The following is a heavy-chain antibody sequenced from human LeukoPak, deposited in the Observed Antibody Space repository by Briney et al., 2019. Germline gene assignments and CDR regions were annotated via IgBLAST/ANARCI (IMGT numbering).Heavy chain of an antibody. J-gene: IGHJ4*02. CDR2: IYYSGST. CDR1: GGSISSYY. D-gene: IGHD6-19*01. CDR3: ARMISSGSMAIVY. V-gene: IGHV4-59*01. Sequence: SETLSLTRTVSGGSISSYYGSWIRQPPRKGLGWIAYIYYSGSTNYNPSLKSRVIISVDMSKNQFTLKLSSVTAAGTAVYYCARMISSGSMAIVYWGQGTLVTVSS.